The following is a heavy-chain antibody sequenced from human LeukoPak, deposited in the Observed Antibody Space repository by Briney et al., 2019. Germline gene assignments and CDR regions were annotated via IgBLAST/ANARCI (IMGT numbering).Heavy chain of an antibody. CDR3: ARDRNLYGDYLFDY. Sequence: GGSLRLSCAASGFTFSSYSMNWVRQAPGKGLEWVSSISSSSSYIYYADSVKGRFTISRDNAKNSLYLQMNSLRAEDTAVYYCARDRNLYGDYLFDYWGQGTLVTVSS. CDR1: GFTFSSYS. V-gene: IGHV3-21*01. D-gene: IGHD4-17*01. CDR2: ISSSSSYI. J-gene: IGHJ4*02.